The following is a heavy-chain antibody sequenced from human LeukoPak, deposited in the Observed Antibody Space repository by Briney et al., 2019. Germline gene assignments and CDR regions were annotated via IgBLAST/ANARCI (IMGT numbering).Heavy chain of an antibody. CDR2: ISYTGST. CDR3: ARLQSASHDNGYYTGGFYYLDV. D-gene: IGHD4-17*01. V-gene: IGHV4-59*08. J-gene: IGHJ6*03. Sequence: PSETLSLTCSVSGGSMSNNNWGWIRQPPGKGLEWIGYISYTGSTSYTPSLKSRVTIFLETPRNQFSLEVSSVIAADTAVYYCARLQSASHDNGYYTGGFYYLDVWGKGTTVTVSS. CDR1: GGSMSNNN.